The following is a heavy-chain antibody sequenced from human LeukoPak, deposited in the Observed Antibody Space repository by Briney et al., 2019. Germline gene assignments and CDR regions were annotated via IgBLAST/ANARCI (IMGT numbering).Heavy chain of an antibody. CDR3: ARVTAPWLVGSKDWFDP. V-gene: IGHV4-61*02. Sequence: SETLSLTCTVSGGSISSGSYYWSWIRQPAGKGLEWIGRIYTSGSTNYNPSLKSRVTISVDTSKNQFSLKLSSVTAADTAVYYCARVTAPWLVGSKDWFDPWGQGTLVTVSS. CDR2: IYTSGST. CDR1: GGSISSGSYY. J-gene: IGHJ5*02. D-gene: IGHD6-19*01.